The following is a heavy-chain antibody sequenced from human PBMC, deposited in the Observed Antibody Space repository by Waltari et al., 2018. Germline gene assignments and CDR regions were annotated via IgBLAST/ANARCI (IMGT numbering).Heavy chain of an antibody. V-gene: IGHV3-23*04. CDR1: GFTFSSYA. Sequence: EVQLVESGGGFVQPGGSLRLSCAASGFTFSSYAMQWVRQPPGKGLEWVSGIRGSGNSTHYADSVKGRFTISRDNSKNTVYLKMNSLRAEDTAVYYWARTASNYYGSGDYYMDVWGKGTTVTVSS. CDR3: ARTASNYYGSGDYYMDV. J-gene: IGHJ6*03. CDR2: IRGSGNST. D-gene: IGHD3-10*01.